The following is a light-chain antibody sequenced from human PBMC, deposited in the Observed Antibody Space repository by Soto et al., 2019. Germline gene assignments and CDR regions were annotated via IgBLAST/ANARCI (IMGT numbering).Light chain of an antibody. CDR3: SSFAGSNEMV. V-gene: IGLV2-8*01. CDR2: EVS. Sequence: QSVLTQPPSASGPPGQSVTISCTGTSSDVGGYNYVSWYQQHPGKAPKVMIYEVSKRPSGVPDRFSGSKSGNTASLTVSGLQAEDEADYYCSSFAGSNEMVFGGGTKLTVL. J-gene: IGLJ2*01. CDR1: SSDVGGYNY.